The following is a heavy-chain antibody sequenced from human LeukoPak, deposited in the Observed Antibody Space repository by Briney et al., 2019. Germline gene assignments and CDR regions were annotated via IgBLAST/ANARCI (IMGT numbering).Heavy chain of an antibody. J-gene: IGHJ5*02. V-gene: IGHV4-34*01. Sequence: PSETLSLTCAVYGGSFSGFYWSWIRQPPGKGLEWIGEINHSGGTNYNPSLKSRVTVSVDMSKNHFSLKLNPVTAADTAVYYCARAFLGYCSNGVCPSRAWFDPWGQGTLVTVSS. CDR1: GGSFSGFY. D-gene: IGHD2-8*01. CDR2: INHSGGT. CDR3: ARAFLGYCSNGVCPSRAWFDP.